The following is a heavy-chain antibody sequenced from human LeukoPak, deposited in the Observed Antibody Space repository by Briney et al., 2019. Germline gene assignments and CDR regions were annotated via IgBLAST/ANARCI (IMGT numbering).Heavy chain of an antibody. Sequence: SETLSLTCTVSGGSISSSTYYWGWIRRPPGKGLEWIGSIFYSGRTYYNPSLKSRVTMSVDTSKNQFSLRLSSVNAADTAVYYCARDSSSTTTVRGNWFDPWGQGTLVTVSS. CDR1: GGSISSSTYY. V-gene: IGHV4-39*07. CDR3: ARDSSSTTTVRGNWFDP. J-gene: IGHJ5*02. CDR2: IFYSGRT. D-gene: IGHD4-11*01.